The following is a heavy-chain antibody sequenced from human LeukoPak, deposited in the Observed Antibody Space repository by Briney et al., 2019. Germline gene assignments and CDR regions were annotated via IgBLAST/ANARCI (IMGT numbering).Heavy chain of an antibody. CDR1: GFTFSNYA. V-gene: IGHV3-23*01. Sequence: PGGSLRLSCAVSGFTFSNYAMGWVRQAPGKGLEWVSAINPSGDTTYYADSVKGGFTISRDNSKNTLYLQMNSLTAEDTAGYYCWTIPVAKSGYLLDFWGQGTLVTLSS. CDR2: INPSGDTT. J-gene: IGHJ4*02. CDR3: WTIPVAKSGYLLDF. D-gene: IGHD3-9*01.